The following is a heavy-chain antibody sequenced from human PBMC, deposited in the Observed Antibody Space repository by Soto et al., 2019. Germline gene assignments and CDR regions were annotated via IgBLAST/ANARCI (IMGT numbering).Heavy chain of an antibody. CDR3: ARGWGRIFDY. J-gene: IGHJ4*02. CDR2: INHSGST. V-gene: IGHV4-34*01. D-gene: IGHD7-27*01. Sequence: QVQLQHWGAGLLKPSETLSLTCAVYGGSFSGYYWSWIRQPPGKGLEWIGEINHSGSTNYNPSLKSRVTISADTSKNQFSLKLSSVTAADTAVYYCARGWGRIFDYWGQGTLVTVSS. CDR1: GGSFSGYY.